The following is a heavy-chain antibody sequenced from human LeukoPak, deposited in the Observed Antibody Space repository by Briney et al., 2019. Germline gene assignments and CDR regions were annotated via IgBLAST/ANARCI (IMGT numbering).Heavy chain of an antibody. CDR3: ARGVVGATESRFDY. V-gene: IGHV4-59*01. CDR1: GGSISSYY. Sequence: SETLSLTCTVSGGSISSYYWSWIRQPPGKGLEWIGYIYYSGSTNYNPSLKSRVTISVDTSKNQFSLKLSSVTAADTAVYYCARGVVGATESRFDYWGQGTLVTVSS. D-gene: IGHD1-26*01. J-gene: IGHJ4*02. CDR2: IYYSGST.